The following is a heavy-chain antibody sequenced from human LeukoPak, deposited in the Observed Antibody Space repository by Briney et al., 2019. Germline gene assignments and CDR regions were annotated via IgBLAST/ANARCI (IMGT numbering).Heavy chain of an antibody. D-gene: IGHD6-13*01. CDR1: GFTFSSYG. CDR2: IRYDGSNK. Sequence: GGSLRLSCAASGFTFSSYGMHWVRQAPGKGLEWVAFIRYDGSNKYYADSVKGRFTISRDNSKNTLYLQMNSLRAEDTAVYYCAKGAAASLYYMDVWGKGTTVTVSS. J-gene: IGHJ6*03. CDR3: AKGAAASLYYMDV. V-gene: IGHV3-30*02.